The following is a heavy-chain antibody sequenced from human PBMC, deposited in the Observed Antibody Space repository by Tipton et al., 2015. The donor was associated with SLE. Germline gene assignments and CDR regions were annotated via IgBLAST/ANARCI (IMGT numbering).Heavy chain of an antibody. CDR2: MYYSGST. Sequence: TLSLTCTVSGGSISSHYWSWIRQPPGKGLEWIGYMYYSGSTNYNPSLKSRVTISVDTSKNQFSLKLRSVTAADTAVYYCARGRDYGGWFDPWGQGTLVTVSS. V-gene: IGHV4-59*11. CDR3: ARGRDYGGWFDP. J-gene: IGHJ5*02. D-gene: IGHD4-17*01. CDR1: GGSISSHY.